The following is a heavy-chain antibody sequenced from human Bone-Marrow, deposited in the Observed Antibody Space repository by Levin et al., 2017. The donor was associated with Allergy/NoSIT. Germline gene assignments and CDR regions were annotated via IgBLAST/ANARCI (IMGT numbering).Heavy chain of an antibody. CDR2: INPSGGDT. CDR3: VRDAAAPVGLDY. J-gene: IGHJ4*02. Sequence: GESLKISCKASGYTFTSYFIYWVRQAPGQGLEYMGRINPSGGDTNYPQQFQGRVTMTSDTSTSTIYMVVSSLRSEDTAVYYCVRDAAAPVGLDYWGQGTLVTVSS. CDR1: GYTFTSYF. V-gene: IGHV1-46*01. D-gene: IGHD2-2*01.